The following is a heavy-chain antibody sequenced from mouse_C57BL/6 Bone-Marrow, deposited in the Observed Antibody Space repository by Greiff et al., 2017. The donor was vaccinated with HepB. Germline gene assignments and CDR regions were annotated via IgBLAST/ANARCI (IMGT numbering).Heavy chain of an antibody. CDR1: GFSLTSYG. CDR2: IWSGGST. Sequence: QVQLQQSGPGLVQPSQSLSITCTVSGFSLTSYGVHWVRQSPGKGLEWLGVIWSGGSTDYNAAFISRLSISKDNTKSQVFVKMNSLQADDTAIYYCARGITTVVAYYFDYWGQGTTLTVSS. CDR3: ARGITTVVAYYFDY. V-gene: IGHV2-2*01. D-gene: IGHD1-1*01. J-gene: IGHJ2*01.